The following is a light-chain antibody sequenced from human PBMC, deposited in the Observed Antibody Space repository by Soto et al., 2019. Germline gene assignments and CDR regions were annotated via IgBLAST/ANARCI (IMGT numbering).Light chain of an antibody. CDR2: GAS. V-gene: IGKV3-15*01. Sequence: EIVVTQSPATLSVSPGERATLSCRASQSVNTNFAWYQQKPGQAPRLLIYGASTRATGIPARFSGSGSGTEFTLTISSLQSEDFAVYYWQQYNNWPSWTFGQGTKVEVK. CDR1: QSVNTN. J-gene: IGKJ1*01. CDR3: QQYNNWPSWT.